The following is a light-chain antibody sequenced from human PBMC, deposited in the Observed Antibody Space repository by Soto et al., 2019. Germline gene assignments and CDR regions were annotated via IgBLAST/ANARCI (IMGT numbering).Light chain of an antibody. CDR3: QQFDDVPYS. CDR2: DAS. CDR1: QDITNF. Sequence: DIPMTQSPSSLSASVGDRVTITCQASQDITNFLNWYQQKPGKAPKLLIYDASSLQTGVPSRFSGSGSGTDFSFTISSLQPEDIATSYCQQFDDVPYSFGQGTKVAIK. V-gene: IGKV1-33*01. J-gene: IGKJ2*03.